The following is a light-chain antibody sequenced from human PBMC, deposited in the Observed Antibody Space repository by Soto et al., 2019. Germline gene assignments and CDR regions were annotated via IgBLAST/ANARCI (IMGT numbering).Light chain of an antibody. CDR3: QHYSTVWS. CDR1: QSISSY. Sequence: DIQMTQSPSSLSASVGDRVTITCRASQSISSYLNWYQQKPGKAPKLLIYDASTLESGVPSRFSGSGSGTEFTLTISSLQPDDFATYCCQHYSTVWSFGQGTKVDIK. J-gene: IGKJ1*01. CDR2: DAS. V-gene: IGKV1-5*01.